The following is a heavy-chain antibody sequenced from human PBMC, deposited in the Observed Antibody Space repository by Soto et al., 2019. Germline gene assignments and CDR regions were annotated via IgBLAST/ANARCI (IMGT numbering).Heavy chain of an antibody. CDR1: GYIFTSYY. Sequence: ASVKVSCKASGYIFTSYYIHWVRQAPGQGLEWMGWINPFDGSRMFAQSFQGRVTMTRDTSTSTVYMEVSSLRSADTAVYYCARYSGAAAYLFDYWGQGTLVTVSS. V-gene: IGHV1-46*01. CDR3: ARYSGAAAYLFDY. CDR2: INPFDGSR. D-gene: IGHD6-13*01. J-gene: IGHJ4*02.